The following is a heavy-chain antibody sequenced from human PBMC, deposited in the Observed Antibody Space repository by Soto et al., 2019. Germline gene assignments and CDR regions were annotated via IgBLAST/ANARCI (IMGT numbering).Heavy chain of an antibody. J-gene: IGHJ2*01. CDR3: AKDQDNTDCYWIFDL. D-gene: IGHD2-21*02. CDR1: GFNFRKFA. CDR2: MSERSGPP. Sequence: GGSLRLSCAASGFNFRKFAMSWVRQAPGKGLEWVSGMSERSGPPLYADSVKGRFTISRDNSKSTLYLEMNNLRPEDTAVYYCAKDQDNTDCYWIFDLWGRGTPVTVSS. V-gene: IGHV3-23*01.